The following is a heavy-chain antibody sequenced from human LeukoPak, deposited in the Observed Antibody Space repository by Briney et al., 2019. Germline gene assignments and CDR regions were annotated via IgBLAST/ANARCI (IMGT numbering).Heavy chain of an antibody. V-gene: IGHV1-2*06. CDR2: INPNSGGT. J-gene: IGHJ4*02. CDR3: ARENYASIAAD. CDR1: GGTFSSYA. Sequence: ASVKVSRKASGGTFSSYAISWARQAPGQGLEWMGRINPNSGGTNYAQKFQGRVTMTRDTSISTAYMELSRLRSDDTAVYYCARENYASIAADWGQGTLVTVSS. D-gene: IGHD6-6*01.